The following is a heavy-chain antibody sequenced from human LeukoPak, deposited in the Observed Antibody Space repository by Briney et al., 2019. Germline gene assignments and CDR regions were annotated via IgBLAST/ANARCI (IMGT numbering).Heavy chain of an antibody. J-gene: IGHJ4*02. V-gene: IGHV1-2*02. CDR1: GYTFTGYY. D-gene: IGHD2-2*01. CDR3: ARGSTSPVPNFDY. Sequence: GASVKVSCKASGYTFTGYYMHWVRQAPGQGLEWVGWINPNNGGTSYAQKFQGRVTMTRDTSITTAYMELSTLTSDDTAVYYCARGSTSPVPNFDYWGQGTLVTVSS. CDR2: INPNNGGT.